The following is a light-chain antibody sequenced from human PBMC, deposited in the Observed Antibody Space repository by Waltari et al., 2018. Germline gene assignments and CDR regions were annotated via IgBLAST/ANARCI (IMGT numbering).Light chain of an antibody. CDR1: SPRRYS. V-gene: IGLV3-19*01. CDR2: GHD. Sequence: SSELTQDPAVSVALGQTVRITFQGDSPRRYSASWYQQRPGQAPFLVLYGHDNRPSGIPDRFSGSTSGNTASLTITRAQAEDAGVYYCLSRDSSSTRVFGGGTTLTV. J-gene: IGLJ3*02. CDR3: LSRDSSSTRV.